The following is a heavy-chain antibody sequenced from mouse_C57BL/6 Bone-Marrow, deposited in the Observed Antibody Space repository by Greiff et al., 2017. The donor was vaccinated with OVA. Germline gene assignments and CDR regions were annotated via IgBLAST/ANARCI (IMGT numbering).Heavy chain of an antibody. Sequence: QVQLQQPGAELVKPGASVKMSCKASGYTFTSYWITWVKQRPGQGLEWIGDIYPGSGSTNYNEKFKSKATLTLDTSSSTAYMQLSSLTSEDSAVYYCARSANWYAMDYWGQGTSVTVSS. V-gene: IGHV1-55*01. CDR1: GYTFTSYW. CDR2: IYPGSGST. D-gene: IGHD4-1*01. CDR3: ARSANWYAMDY. J-gene: IGHJ4*01.